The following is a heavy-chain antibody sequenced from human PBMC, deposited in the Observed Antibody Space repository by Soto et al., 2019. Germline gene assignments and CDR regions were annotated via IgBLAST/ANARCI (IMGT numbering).Heavy chain of an antibody. V-gene: IGHV4-39*01. CDR2: IYYSGST. D-gene: IGHD3-10*01. J-gene: IGHJ5*02. CDR1: GGSISSSSYY. CDR3: ARHRGTRFGELTPRWFDP. Sequence: AETLSLTCAVSGGSISSSSYYWVWIRQPPGKGLEWIGSIYYSGSTYYNPSLKSRVTISVDTSKNQFSLKLSSVTAADTAVYYCARHRGTRFGELTPRWFDPWGQGTLVTVPQ.